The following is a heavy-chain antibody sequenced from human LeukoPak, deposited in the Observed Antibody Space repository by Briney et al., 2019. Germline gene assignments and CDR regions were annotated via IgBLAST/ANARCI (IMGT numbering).Heavy chain of an antibody. CDR3: AKKLIGNVDYFDY. D-gene: IGHD3-22*01. J-gene: IGHJ4*02. Sequence: GGSLRLSCAVSGFIFSTYGMHWVRQAPGKGLEWVAYISYDGSRKNYADSVKGRFTISRDNSKNTLFLQMSSLKAEDTAVYYCAKKLIGNVDYFDYWGQGTLVTVSS. V-gene: IGHV3-30*02. CDR1: GFIFSTYG. CDR2: ISYDGSRK.